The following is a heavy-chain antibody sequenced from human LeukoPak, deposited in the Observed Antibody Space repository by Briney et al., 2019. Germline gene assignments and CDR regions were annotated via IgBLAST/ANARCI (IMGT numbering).Heavy chain of an antibody. J-gene: IGHJ4*02. CDR1: GFSFSSYG. CDR3: AKDRGQQWLDEIFDY. CDR2: IRYDGSNK. D-gene: IGHD6-19*01. V-gene: IGHV3-30*02. Sequence: GGSLRLSCAASGFSFSSYGMHWVRQAPGKGLEWVAFIRYDGSNKYYADSVKGRFTISRDNSKNTLYLQMNSLRAEDTAVYYCAKDRGQQWLDEIFDYWGQGTLVTVSS.